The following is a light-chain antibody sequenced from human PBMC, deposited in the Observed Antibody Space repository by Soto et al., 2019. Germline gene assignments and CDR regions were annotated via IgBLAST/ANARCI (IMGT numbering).Light chain of an antibody. Sequence: EIVLTQSPATLSLSPGERATLSCRASQSVGTYLVWYQQKPGQAPRLLINDASKRAIGIPDRFSGSGSGTDFTLTSSSLEPGDSAVYCCQQRRSWPRVFGGGTRME. CDR1: QSVGTY. J-gene: IGKJ4*01. CDR3: QQRRSWPRV. CDR2: DAS. V-gene: IGKV3-11*01.